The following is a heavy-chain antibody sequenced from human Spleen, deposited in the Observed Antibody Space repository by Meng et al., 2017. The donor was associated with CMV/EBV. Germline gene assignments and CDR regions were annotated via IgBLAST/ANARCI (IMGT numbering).Heavy chain of an antibody. V-gene: IGHV4-4*02. J-gene: IGHJ4*02. CDR1: GGSITSSNF. CDR3: ALNSGSASLDY. Sequence: TCAISGGSITSSNFLSWVRQSPGKGLEWIGDISLSGSTNHNPSLKSRVTMSIDKSDNQFSLRLSSVTAADTAIYYCALNSGSASLDYWGQGTLVTVSS. CDR2: ISLSGST. D-gene: IGHD3-10*01.